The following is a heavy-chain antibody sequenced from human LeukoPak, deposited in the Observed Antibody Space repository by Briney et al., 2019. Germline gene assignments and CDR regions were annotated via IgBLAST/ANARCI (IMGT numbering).Heavy chain of an antibody. J-gene: IGHJ4*02. CDR1: GFSVTNYF. Sequence: QPGGSLRLSCAASGFSVTNYFMSWVRRAPGKGLEWVSVIYSGGDTFHADSVKGRFILSRDISKNTLYLQMNSLRADDTAVYYCTRDPDGWGQGTLVTVSS. V-gene: IGHV3-66*01. CDR2: IYSGGDT. CDR3: TRDPDG.